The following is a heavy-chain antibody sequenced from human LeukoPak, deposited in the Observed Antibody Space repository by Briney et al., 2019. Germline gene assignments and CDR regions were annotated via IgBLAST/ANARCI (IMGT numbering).Heavy chain of an antibody. D-gene: IGHD3-3*01. CDR2: IIPIFGIA. Sequence: SVKVSCKASGGTFSSYAISWVRQAPGQGLEWMGRIIPIFGIANYAHKFQGRVTITAGKSTSTAYMELGSLRSEDTAVYYCARDLKEGGFLEWLLSPSYYYGMDVWGQGTTVTVSS. V-gene: IGHV1-69*04. CDR1: GGTFSSYA. CDR3: ARDLKEGGFLEWLLSPSYYYGMDV. J-gene: IGHJ6*02.